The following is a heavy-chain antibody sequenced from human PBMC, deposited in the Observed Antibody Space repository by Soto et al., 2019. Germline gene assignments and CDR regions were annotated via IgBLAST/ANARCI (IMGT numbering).Heavy chain of an antibody. Sequence: SETLSLTCSVSGGSISSSPYYWGWIRQPPGKGLEWLGTIYYSGTTSYNPSLKSRVIISVDTSNNQLFLKLRSVTAADTAVYYCARHRKYYDTSGYQQRYFDYWGQGTQVTV. CDR2: IYYSGTT. D-gene: IGHD3-22*01. CDR1: GGSISSSPYY. V-gene: IGHV4-39*01. J-gene: IGHJ4*02. CDR3: ARHRKYYDTSGYQQRYFDY.